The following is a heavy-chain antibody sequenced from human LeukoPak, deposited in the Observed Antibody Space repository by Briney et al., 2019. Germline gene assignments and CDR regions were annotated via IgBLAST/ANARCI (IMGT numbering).Heavy chain of an antibody. CDR2: IYYSGST. D-gene: IGHD5-12*01. Sequence: SETLSLTCTVSGYSISSGYYWGWIRQPPGKGLEWIGTIYYSGSTYYNLSLKSRVTISVDTSKNQFSLRLSSVTAADTAVYYCARLWLPHWFDPWGQGTLVTVSS. CDR1: GYSISSGYY. V-gene: IGHV4-38-2*02. J-gene: IGHJ5*02. CDR3: ARLWLPHWFDP.